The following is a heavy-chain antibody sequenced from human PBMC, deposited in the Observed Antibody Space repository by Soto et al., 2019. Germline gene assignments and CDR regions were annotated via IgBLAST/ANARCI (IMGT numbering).Heavy chain of an antibody. D-gene: IGHD2-2*01. V-gene: IGHV1-69*01. CDR1: GGTFSNYA. CDR2: IIPIFETT. J-gene: IGHJ6*02. Sequence: QVQLVQSGAEVKKPGSSVKVSCKASGGTFSNYAFSWVRQVPGQGLEWMGGIIPIFETTNYAQKFQGRVTITADESTSTTHMELSSLSSEDTAVFFCARDMIPAAISYRYYAMDVWGQGTTVTVSS. CDR3: ARDMIPAAISYRYYAMDV.